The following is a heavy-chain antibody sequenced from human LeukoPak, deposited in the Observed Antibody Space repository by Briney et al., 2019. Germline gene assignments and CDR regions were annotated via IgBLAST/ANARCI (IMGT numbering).Heavy chain of an antibody. CDR1: GYTFTGYY. Sequence: ASVKVSCKASGYTFTGYYMHWVRQAPGQGLVWMGWINPNSGGTNYAQKFQGRVTMTRDTSTSTVYMELSSLRSEDTAVYYCARGSTPSYYYDSSGHFDYWGQGTLVTVSS. CDR3: ARGSTPSYYYDSSGHFDY. V-gene: IGHV1-2*02. CDR2: INPNSGGT. J-gene: IGHJ4*02. D-gene: IGHD3-22*01.